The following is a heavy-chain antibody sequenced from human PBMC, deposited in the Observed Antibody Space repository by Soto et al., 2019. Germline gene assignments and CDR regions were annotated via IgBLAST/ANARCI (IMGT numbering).Heavy chain of an antibody. D-gene: IGHD3-10*01. CDR1: GFTFSSYG. J-gene: IGHJ4*02. CDR3: ARDGMVRGVTNFDY. Sequence: PGGSLRLSCAASGFTFSSYGIHWVRQAPGKGLEWVAVIWYDGSNKYYADSVKGRFTISRGNSKNTLYLQMNSLRAEVTDGYYCARDGMVRGVTNFDYRGQGTLVTVSS. CDR2: IWYDGSNK. V-gene: IGHV3-33*01.